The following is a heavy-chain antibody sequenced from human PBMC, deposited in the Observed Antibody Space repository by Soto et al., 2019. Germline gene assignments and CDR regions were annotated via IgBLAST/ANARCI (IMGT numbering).Heavy chain of an antibody. V-gene: IGHV3-30*18. CDR1: GFTFSSYG. CDR3: AKDPSMVRGPNDKADY. Sequence: GGSLRLSCAASGFTFSSYGMHWVRQAPGKGLEWVAVISYDGSNKYYADSVKGRFTISRDNSKNTLYLQMNSLRAEDTAVYYCAKDPSMVRGPNDKADYWGQGTLVTVSS. D-gene: IGHD3-10*01. J-gene: IGHJ4*02. CDR2: ISYDGSNK.